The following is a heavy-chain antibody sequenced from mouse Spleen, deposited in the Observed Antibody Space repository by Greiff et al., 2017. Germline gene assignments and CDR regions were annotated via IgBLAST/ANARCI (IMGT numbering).Heavy chain of an antibody. CDR2: IDPSDSET. CDR1: GYTFTSYW. J-gene: IGHJ2*01. D-gene: IGHD1-1*01. CDR3: ARLGTYYYGDFDY. V-gene: IGHV1-69*02. Sequence: QVQLQQPGAELVKPGAPVKLSCKASGYTFTSYWMNWVKQRPGRGLEWIGRIDPSDSETHYNQKFKDKATLTVDKSSSTAYIQLSSLTSEDSAVYYCARLGTYYYGDFDYWGQGTTLTVSS.